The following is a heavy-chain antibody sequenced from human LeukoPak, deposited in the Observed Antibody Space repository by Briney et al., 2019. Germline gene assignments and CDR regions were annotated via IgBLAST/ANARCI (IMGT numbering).Heavy chain of an antibody. Sequence: PGGSLRLSCAASGFTFSNHWMSWVRQAPGKGLEWVANIKQDGSENYYVDSLKGRFTISRDNAKKSLYLQMNSLRAEDTAIYYCARGRPGMGIVIDYWGQGTLVTVSS. CDR2: IKQDGSEN. CDR1: GFTFSNHW. D-gene: IGHD7-27*01. CDR3: ARGRPGMGIVIDY. V-gene: IGHV3-7*01. J-gene: IGHJ4*02.